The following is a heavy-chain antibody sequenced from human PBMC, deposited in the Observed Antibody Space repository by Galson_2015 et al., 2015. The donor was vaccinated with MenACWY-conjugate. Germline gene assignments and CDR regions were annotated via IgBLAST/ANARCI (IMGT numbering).Heavy chain of an antibody. V-gene: IGHV3-74*01. CDR1: GFTFSSYW. CDR2: VTSDGSGT. CDR3: ARLPTWGSSFGYFDY. D-gene: IGHD3-3*01. J-gene: IGHJ4*02. Sequence: SMRLGCAASGFTFSSYWMHWVRQAPGTGLAWISRVTSDGSGTGPADSVKGRFTISRDDATHMLFLQMNSLKVEDTAVYYCARLPTWGSSFGYFDYWGQGILVAVSS.